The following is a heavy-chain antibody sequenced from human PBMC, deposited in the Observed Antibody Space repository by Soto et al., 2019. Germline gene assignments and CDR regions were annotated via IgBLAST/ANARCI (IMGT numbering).Heavy chain of an antibody. J-gene: IGHJ4*02. CDR1: GFTFSSYS. V-gene: IGHV3-48*01. D-gene: IGHD3-3*01. CDR2: ISSSSSTI. CDR3: ASGSFWSGYYNRFDY. Sequence: PGGSLRLSCAASGFTFSSYSMNWVRQAPGKGLEWVSYISSSSSTIYYADSVKGRFTISRDNAKNSLYLQMNSLRAEDTAVYYCASGSFWSGYYNRFDYWGQGTLVTVSS.